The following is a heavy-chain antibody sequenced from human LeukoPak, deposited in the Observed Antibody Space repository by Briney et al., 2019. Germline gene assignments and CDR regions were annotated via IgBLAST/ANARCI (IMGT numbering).Heavy chain of an antibody. CDR2: IIPIFGTA. CDR3: AGRLRDGIFGVVTKFDP. Sequence: ASVKVSCKASGGTFSSYAISWVRQAPGQGLEWMVGIIPIFGTANYAQKFQGRVTITTDESTSTAYMELSSLRSEDTAVYYCAGRLRDGIFGVVTKFDPWGRGTLVTVSS. V-gene: IGHV1-69*05. D-gene: IGHD3-3*01. J-gene: IGHJ5*02. CDR1: GGTFSSYA.